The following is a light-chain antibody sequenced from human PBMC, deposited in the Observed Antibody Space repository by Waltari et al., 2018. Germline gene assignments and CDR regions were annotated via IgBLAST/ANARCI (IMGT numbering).Light chain of an antibody. Sequence: QSALTQPASVSGSPGQSITISCTGTSSDVGGYNYVSWYQQNPGKAPKLMIYDVSNRPSWLSKRFSGSKSGNTASLTISGLQAEDEADYYCSSYISSSTLELFGGGTSLTVL. J-gene: IGLJ2*01. CDR2: DVS. CDR1: SSDVGGYNY. CDR3: SSYISSSTLEL. V-gene: IGLV2-14*03.